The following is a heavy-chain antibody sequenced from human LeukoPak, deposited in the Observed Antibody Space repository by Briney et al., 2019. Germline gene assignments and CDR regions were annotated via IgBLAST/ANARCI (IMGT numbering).Heavy chain of an antibody. V-gene: IGHV3-9*01. Sequence: GRSLRLSCAASGFTFDDYAMHWVRQAPGKGLEWVSGISWNSGSKGYADSVKGRFTISRDNSKKSPYLQMNSLRPEDTALYYCAKAAGDWYFDLWGRGTLVSVSS. J-gene: IGHJ2*01. D-gene: IGHD3-10*01. CDR1: GFTFDDYA. CDR2: ISWNSGSK. CDR3: AKAAGDWYFDL.